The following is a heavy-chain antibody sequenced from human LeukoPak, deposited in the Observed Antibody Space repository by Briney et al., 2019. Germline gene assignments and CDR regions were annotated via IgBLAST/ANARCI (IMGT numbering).Heavy chain of an antibody. Sequence: PGGSLRLSCAASGFIFSNYWMHWVRQAPGKGLVWVSRISKDGSFASYADSVKGRFTISRDNSKNTLYLQMNSLRAEDTAVYYCARPRVGSGWLYFDYWGQGTLVTVSS. D-gene: IGHD6-19*01. CDR3: ARPRVGSGWLYFDY. CDR2: ISKDGSFA. CDR1: GFIFSNYW. V-gene: IGHV3-74*01. J-gene: IGHJ4*02.